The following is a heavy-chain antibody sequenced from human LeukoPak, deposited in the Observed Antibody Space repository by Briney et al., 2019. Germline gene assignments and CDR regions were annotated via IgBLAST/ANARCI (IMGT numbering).Heavy chain of an antibody. Sequence: PSETLSLTCAVYGGSFSGYYWSWIRQPPGKGLEWIGETNHSGSTNYNPSLKSRVTISVDTSKNQFSLKLSSVTAADTAVYYCARGSTVNGITFFGVVMKGNWFDPWGQGTLVTVSS. CDR3: ARGSTVNGITFFGVVMKGNWFDP. CDR2: TNHSGST. J-gene: IGHJ5*02. D-gene: IGHD3-3*01. V-gene: IGHV4-34*01. CDR1: GGSFSGYY.